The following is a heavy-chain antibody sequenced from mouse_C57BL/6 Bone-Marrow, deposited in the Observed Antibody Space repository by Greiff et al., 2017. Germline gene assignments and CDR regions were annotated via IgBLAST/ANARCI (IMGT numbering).Heavy chain of an antibody. CDR2: IDPSDSYT. Sequence: QVQLQQSGAELVKPGASVKLSCKASGYTFTSYWMQWVKQRPGQGLEWIGEIDPSDSYTNSNQKFKGKATLTVDTSSSTAYMQLSSLTSEDSAVYYGARRRWAIYCFDYWGQGTTLTVSS. CDR1: GYTFTSYW. D-gene: IGHD3-1*01. CDR3: ARRRWAIYCFDY. J-gene: IGHJ2*01. V-gene: IGHV1-50*01.